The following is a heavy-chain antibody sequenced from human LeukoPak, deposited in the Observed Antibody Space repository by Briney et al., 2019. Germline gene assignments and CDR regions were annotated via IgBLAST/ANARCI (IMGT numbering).Heavy chain of an antibody. V-gene: IGHV4-39*07. CDR2: IYYNGIT. J-gene: IGHJ5*02. CDR1: GGSISSSSYY. Sequence: KSSETLSLTCIVSGGSISSSSYYWAWIRQPPGKGLEWIGSIYYNGITYYNPSLRSRVTISIDPSNNQFSLKLSSVTAADTAVYYCARRATVTHPARGAFDPWGQGTLVTVSS. CDR3: ARRATVTHPARGAFDP. D-gene: IGHD4-17*01.